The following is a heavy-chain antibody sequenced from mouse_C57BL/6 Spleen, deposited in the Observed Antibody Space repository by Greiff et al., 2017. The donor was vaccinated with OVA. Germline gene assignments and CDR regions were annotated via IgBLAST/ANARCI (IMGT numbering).Heavy chain of an antibody. J-gene: IGHJ3*01. CDR1: GYTFTSSW. Sequence: QVQLQQSGAELVMPGASVKLSCKASGYTFTSSWMHWVKQRPGQGLEWIGNIYPSDSETHYNQKFKDKATLTVDKSSSTAYMQLSSLTSEDSAVYYCARSELGLGFAYWGQGTLVTVSA. CDR2: IYPSDSET. CDR3: ARSELGLGFAY. D-gene: IGHD4-1*01. V-gene: IGHV1-61*01.